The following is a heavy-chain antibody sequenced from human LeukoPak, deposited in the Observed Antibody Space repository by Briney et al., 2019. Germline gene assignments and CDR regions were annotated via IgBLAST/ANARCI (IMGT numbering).Heavy chain of an antibody. V-gene: IGHV3-30*04. Sequence: PGGSLRLSCVASGFTFSSYAMHWVRQAPGKGLEWVAVISYDGSNKYYADSVKGRFTISRDNSKNTLYLQMNSLRAEDTAVYYCARDHSGIQLWLYFDYWGQGTLVTVSS. CDR1: GFTFSSYA. CDR2: ISYDGSNK. CDR3: ARDHSGIQLWLYFDY. J-gene: IGHJ4*02. D-gene: IGHD5-18*01.